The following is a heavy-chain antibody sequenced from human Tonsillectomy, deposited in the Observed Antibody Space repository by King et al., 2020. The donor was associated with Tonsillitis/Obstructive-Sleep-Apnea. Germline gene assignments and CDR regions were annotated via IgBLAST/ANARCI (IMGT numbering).Heavy chain of an antibody. CDR3: ANTYCGGTRCHPGYYYMDV. CDR1: GGSISSSSHY. CDR2: IYYSGST. V-gene: IGHV4-39*01. D-gene: IGHD2-21*01. J-gene: IGHJ6*03. Sequence: QLQESGPGLVKPSETLSLTCTVSGGSISSSSHYWAWIRQPPGKGLEWIMSIYYSGSTDYNPSLKSRVTISVDASKNQFSLELRSVTAADTAVYSCANTYCGGTRCHPGYYYMDVWGGEPAVPVSS.